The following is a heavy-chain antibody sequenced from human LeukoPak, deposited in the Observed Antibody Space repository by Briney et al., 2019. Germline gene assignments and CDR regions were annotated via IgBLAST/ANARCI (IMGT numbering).Heavy chain of an antibody. Sequence: PSGTLSLTCAVSGGSISGGNWWSWVRQPPGKGLEWIGEIYHSGSTNYNPSLKSRVTISVHKSKNQFSLKLSSVTAADTAVYYCARSDTAKSDAFDIWGQGTMVTASS. D-gene: IGHD5-18*01. CDR2: IYHSGST. J-gene: IGHJ3*02. CDR3: ARSDTAKSDAFDI. CDR1: GGSISGGNW. V-gene: IGHV4-4*02.